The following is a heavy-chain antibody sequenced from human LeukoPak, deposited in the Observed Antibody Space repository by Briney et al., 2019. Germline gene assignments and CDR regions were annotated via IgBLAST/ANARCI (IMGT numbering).Heavy chain of an antibody. CDR3: ARTVRGAFDI. V-gene: IGHV4-59*01. Sequence: SETLSLTCTVSGGSISSYYWSWIRQPPGKGVEWIGYIYYSGSTNYNPSLKSRVTISVDTSKNQFSLKLSSVTAADTAVYYCARTVRGAFDIWGQGTMVTVSS. CDR1: GGSISSYY. D-gene: IGHD3-10*01. CDR2: IYYSGST. J-gene: IGHJ3*02.